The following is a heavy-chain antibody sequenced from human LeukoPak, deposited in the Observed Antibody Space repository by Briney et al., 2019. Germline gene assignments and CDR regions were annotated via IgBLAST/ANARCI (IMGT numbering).Heavy chain of an antibody. D-gene: IGHD1-26*01. Sequence: PGGSLRLSCAASGLTFSSYDMHWVRQATGKGLEWVSAIGTAGDTYYPGSVKGRFTISRENAKNSLYLQMNSLRAGDTAVYYCARDGDSGSYFDYWGQGTLVTVSS. CDR3: ARDGDSGSYFDY. J-gene: IGHJ4*02. CDR1: GLTFSSYD. V-gene: IGHV3-13*04. CDR2: IGTAGDT.